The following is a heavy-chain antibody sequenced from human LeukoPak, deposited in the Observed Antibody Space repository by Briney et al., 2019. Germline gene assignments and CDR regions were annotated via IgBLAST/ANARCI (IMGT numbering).Heavy chain of an antibody. D-gene: IGHD3-9*01. CDR2: ISSSSSYT. Sequence: GGSLRLSCAASGFTFSGSAMSWIRQAPGKGLEWVSYISSSSSYTNYADSVKGRFTISRDNAKNSLYLQMNSLRAEDTAVYYCARVPYYDILTGYPYYFDYWGQGTLVTVSS. CDR3: ARVPYYDILTGYPYYFDY. J-gene: IGHJ4*02. CDR1: GFTFSGSA. V-gene: IGHV3-11*05.